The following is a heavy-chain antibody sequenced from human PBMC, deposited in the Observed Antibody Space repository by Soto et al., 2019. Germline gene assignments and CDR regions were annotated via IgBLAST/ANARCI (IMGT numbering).Heavy chain of an antibody. CDR1: GYTFTSYG. CDR2: ISAYNGNT. J-gene: IGHJ4*02. D-gene: IGHD3-10*01. CDR3: ARAPHYYGSGSYSH. V-gene: IGHV1-18*01. Sequence: ASVKLSCKASGYTFTSYGISWVRQAPGRGLEWMGWISAYNGNTNYAQKLQGRVTMTTDTSTSTAYMELRSLRSDDTAVYYCARAPHYYGSGSYSHWGQGTLVTVSS.